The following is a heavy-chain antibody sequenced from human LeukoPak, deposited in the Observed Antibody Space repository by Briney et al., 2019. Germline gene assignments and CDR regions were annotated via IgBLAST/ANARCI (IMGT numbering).Heavy chain of an antibody. J-gene: IGHJ5*02. V-gene: IGHV4-59*08. CDR1: GGSISSYY. D-gene: IGHD3-10*01. Sequence: PSETLSLTCTVSGGSISSYYWSWIRQPPGKGLEWIGYIYYSGSTNYNPSLKSRVTISVDTSKNQFSLKLSSVTAADTAVYYCARHVGRRITMVRGTLDRMFDPWGQGTLVTVSS. CDR2: IYYSGST. CDR3: ARHVGRRITMVRGTLDRMFDP.